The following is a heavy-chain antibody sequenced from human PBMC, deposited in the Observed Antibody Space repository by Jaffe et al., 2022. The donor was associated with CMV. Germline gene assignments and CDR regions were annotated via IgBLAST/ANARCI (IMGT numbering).Heavy chain of an antibody. V-gene: IGHV3-21*01. CDR2: ISSSSSYI. Sequence: EVQLVESGGGLVKPGGSLRLSCAASGFTFSSYSMNWVRQAPGKGLEWVSSISSSSSYIYYADSVKGRFTISRDNAKNSLYLQMNSLRAEDTAVYYCARDGPHTAEQQLVWGVDYWGQGTLVTVSS. CDR1: GFTFSSYS. J-gene: IGHJ4*02. D-gene: IGHD6-13*01. CDR3: ARDGPHTAEQQLVWGVDY.